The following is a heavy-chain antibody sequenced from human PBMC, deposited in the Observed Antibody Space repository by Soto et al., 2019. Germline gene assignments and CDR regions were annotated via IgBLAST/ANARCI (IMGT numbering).Heavy chain of an antibody. CDR2: INAGNGNT. J-gene: IGHJ2*01. V-gene: IGHV1-3*01. CDR1: GYTFTSYA. D-gene: IGHD6-6*01. CDR3: ARDPGDSRSSGEWYYDL. Sequence: QVQLVQSGAEVKKPGASVKGSCKASGYTFTSYAMHWVRQAPGQRLEWMGWINAGNGNTKYSQKFQVRVTITRDTATSTAYMELSSLRSEVTAVYYCARDPGDSRSSGEWYYDLWGRGTLVAVSS.